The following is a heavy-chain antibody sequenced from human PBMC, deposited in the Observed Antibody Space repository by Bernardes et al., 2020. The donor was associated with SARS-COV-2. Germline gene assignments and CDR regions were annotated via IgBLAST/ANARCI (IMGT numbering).Heavy chain of an antibody. V-gene: IGHV3-23*01. CDR3: AKGRDSGYLVPFDY. D-gene: IGHD3-22*01. J-gene: IGHJ4*02. Sequence: GSLRLSCAASGLTFSSYAMSWVRQDPGKGLEWVSGISGSGDRTNYAGSVKGRFTISRDTSKSTLYLQMNSLRAEDTAVYYCAKGRDSGYLVPFDYWGQGTLVTVSS. CDR2: ISGSGDRT. CDR1: GLTFSSYA.